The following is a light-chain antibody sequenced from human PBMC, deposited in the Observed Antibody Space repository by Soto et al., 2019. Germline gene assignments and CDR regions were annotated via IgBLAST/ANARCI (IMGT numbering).Light chain of an antibody. Sequence: DIQMTQSPSSLSSSVGDRVTITCRASQSIDSYLNWYQQKPGKAPKLLIYFASSLQSGVPSRFSGSGSGTDFTLTISSLQPEDFATYYCQQSYSTPLYTFGQGTKVDIK. CDR2: FAS. J-gene: IGKJ2*01. CDR1: QSIDSY. V-gene: IGKV1-39*01. CDR3: QQSYSTPLYT.